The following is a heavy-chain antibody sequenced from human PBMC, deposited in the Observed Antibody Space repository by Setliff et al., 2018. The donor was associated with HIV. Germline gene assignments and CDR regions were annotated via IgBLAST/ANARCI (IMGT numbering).Heavy chain of an antibody. CDR3: ARFLGWRGFDY. D-gene: IGHD3-3*01. CDR1: GGSISSHY. Sequence: SETLSLTCTVSGGSISSHYWSWIRQSPGKGLEWIGNIYYSGITNYNASLKSRVTISVDTSKNQFSLKLSSVTAADTAVYYCARFLGWRGFDYWGQGTLVTVSS. V-gene: IGHV4-59*11. CDR2: IYYSGIT. J-gene: IGHJ4*02.